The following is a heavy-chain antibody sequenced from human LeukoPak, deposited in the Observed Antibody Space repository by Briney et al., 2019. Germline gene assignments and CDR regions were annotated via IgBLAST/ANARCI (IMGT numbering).Heavy chain of an antibody. D-gene: IGHD2-2*01. CDR2: ISSRSSYI. J-gene: IGHJ4*02. CDR1: GFTFSSYS. CDR3: ASRTDY. Sequence: GGSLRLSCAASGFTFSSYSMNWVRQAPGKGLEWVSSISSRSSYIYYADSVKGRFTISRDNAKNSLYLQMNSLRAEDTAVYYCASRTDYWGQGTLVTVSS. V-gene: IGHV3-21*04.